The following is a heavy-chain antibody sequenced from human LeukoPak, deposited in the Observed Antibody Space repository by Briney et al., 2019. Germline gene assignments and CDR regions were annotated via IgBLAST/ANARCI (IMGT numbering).Heavy chain of an antibody. V-gene: IGHV3-9*01. Sequence: GGSLRLSCEASGYTFDDYAMHWVRQAPGKGLEWVSAISWTSGSIGYADSVKGRFTISRDNGKNSLYLQMNSLRTEDTALYYCAKGHTYGLGESYLDFWGQGTLVSVSS. CDR2: ISWTSGSI. D-gene: IGHD5-18*01. CDR3: AKGHTYGLGESYLDF. CDR1: GYTFDDYA. J-gene: IGHJ4*02.